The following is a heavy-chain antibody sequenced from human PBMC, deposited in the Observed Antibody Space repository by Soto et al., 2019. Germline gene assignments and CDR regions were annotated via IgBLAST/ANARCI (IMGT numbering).Heavy chain of an antibody. CDR2: ISTSSSYI. V-gene: IGHV3-21*01. CDR3: AREEGYYYGSGSYH. CDR1: GFTFSNYN. Sequence: VQLVESGGGLVKPGGSLRLSCAASGFTFSNYNMIWVRQAPGKGLEWVSSISTSSSYISYADSVKGRFTISRDNAKNSLYLQMNSLRAEDTAVYYCAREEGYYYGSGSYHWGQGTLVTVSS. D-gene: IGHD3-10*01. J-gene: IGHJ5*02.